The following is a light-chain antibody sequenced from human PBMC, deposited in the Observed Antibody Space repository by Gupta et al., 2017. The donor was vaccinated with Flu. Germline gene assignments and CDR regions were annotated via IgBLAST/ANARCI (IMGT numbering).Light chain of an antibody. Sequence: PSTLSASVGDRVTSTCRASLSILSWLAWYQQQPGKAPKLLIYKASILERGVPSRFSGSGSGTEFTLTISSLQPDDFATYYCQQYNNYPNTFGQGTKLEIK. CDR3: QQYNNYPNT. CDR2: KAS. CDR1: LSILSW. V-gene: IGKV1-5*03. J-gene: IGKJ2*01.